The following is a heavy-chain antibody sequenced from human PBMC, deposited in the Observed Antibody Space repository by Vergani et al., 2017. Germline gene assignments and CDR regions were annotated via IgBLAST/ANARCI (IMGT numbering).Heavy chain of an antibody. CDR3: VKDNDYDADGPFDL. V-gene: IGHV3-23*05. D-gene: IGHD3-16*01. CDR1: GFTFSSYA. CDR2: IDRNYGV. Sequence: EVQLLETGGGLVQSGGSLRLSCAASGFTFSSYAMNWVRQAPGKGLEWVSGIDRNYGVKNGNSFEGRFSISRDNAKKAVFLQMNNLRHEDTALYFCVKDNDYDADGPFDLWGRGTLVTVSS. J-gene: IGHJ2*01.